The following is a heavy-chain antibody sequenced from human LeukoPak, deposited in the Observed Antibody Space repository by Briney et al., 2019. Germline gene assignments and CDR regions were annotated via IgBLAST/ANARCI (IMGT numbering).Heavy chain of an antibody. V-gene: IGHV3-7*01. Sequence: GGSLRLSCAASGFTFSSYWMSWVRQAPGKGLEWVANIKQDGSEKYYVDSVKGRFTISRDNAKNSLYLQTNSLRAGDTAMYYCARANIAVAGTVPLNYWGQGTLVTVSS. D-gene: IGHD6-19*01. CDR3: ARANIAVAGTVPLNY. CDR1: GFTFSSYW. CDR2: IKQDGSEK. J-gene: IGHJ4*02.